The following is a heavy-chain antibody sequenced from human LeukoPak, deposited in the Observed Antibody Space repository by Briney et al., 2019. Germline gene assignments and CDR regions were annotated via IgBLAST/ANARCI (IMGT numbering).Heavy chain of an antibody. CDR3: ARTSQTFDY. J-gene: IGHJ4*02. CDR2: ISYDGRNK. CDR1: GFTFSKYA. V-gene: IGHV3-30*04. Sequence: GGSLRLSCAASGFTFSKYAMNWVRQAPGKGLEWVAVISYDGRNKYYADSVKGRFTISRDNSKNTLYLQMNSLRPEDTAAYYCARTSQTFDYWGQGTLVTVSS.